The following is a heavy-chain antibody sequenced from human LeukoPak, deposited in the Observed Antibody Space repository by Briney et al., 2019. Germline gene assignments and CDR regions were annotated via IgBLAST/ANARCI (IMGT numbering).Heavy chain of an antibody. V-gene: IGHV4-31*03. Sequence: NPSETLSLTCTVSGGSISSGGYYWSWIRQHPGKGLEWIGYIYYSGSTYYNPSLKSRVTISVDTSKNQFSLKLSSVTAADTAVYYCATFYPRRSGGAYSSGENFDYWGQGTLVTVSS. CDR3: ATFYPRRSGGAYSSGENFDY. D-gene: IGHD6-25*01. CDR2: IYYSGST. J-gene: IGHJ4*02. CDR1: GGSISSGGYY.